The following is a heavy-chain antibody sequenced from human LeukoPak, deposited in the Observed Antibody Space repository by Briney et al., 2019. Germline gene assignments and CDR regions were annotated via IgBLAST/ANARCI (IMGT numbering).Heavy chain of an antibody. CDR3: AHRYGH. D-gene: IGHD4-17*01. J-gene: IGHJ4*02. Sequence: SGPTLLNPPQTLTLTCTFSGFSLRTYGGGGGWIRQSPGKALEWLAVIYWNDAKHYSPSLGSRLTITKDTSKNQVVLTMTNMDPVDTATYYCAHRYGHWGQGTLVTVSS. CDR2: IYWNDAK. V-gene: IGHV2-5*01. CDR1: GFSLRTYGGG.